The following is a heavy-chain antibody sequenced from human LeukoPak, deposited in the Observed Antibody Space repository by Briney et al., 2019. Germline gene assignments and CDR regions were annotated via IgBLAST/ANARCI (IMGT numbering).Heavy chain of an antibody. J-gene: IGHJ5*02. Sequence: ASVKVSCKVSGYTLTELSMHWVRQAPGKGLEWMGGFDPEDGETIYAQKFQGRVTMTKDTSTDTAYMELSSLRSEDTAVYYCARAPREWEEFWFDPWGQGTLVTVSS. CDR2: FDPEDGET. CDR3: ARAPREWEEFWFDP. V-gene: IGHV1-24*01. D-gene: IGHD1-26*01. CDR1: GYTLTELS.